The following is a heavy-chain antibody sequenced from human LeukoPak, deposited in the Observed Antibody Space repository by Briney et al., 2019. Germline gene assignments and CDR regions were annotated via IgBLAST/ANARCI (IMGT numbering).Heavy chain of an antibody. Sequence: SETLSLTCTVSGGSISSGSYFWNWIRQHPGKGLEWIGYIYYSGSTYYNPSLKSRATISIDTSKNQFSLKLSSVTAADTAVYYCAREYTLYRSGWFLDYWGQGTVVTVSS. J-gene: IGHJ4*02. CDR1: GGSISSGSYF. CDR2: IYYSGST. CDR3: AREYTLYRSGWFLDY. D-gene: IGHD6-19*01. V-gene: IGHV4-31*03.